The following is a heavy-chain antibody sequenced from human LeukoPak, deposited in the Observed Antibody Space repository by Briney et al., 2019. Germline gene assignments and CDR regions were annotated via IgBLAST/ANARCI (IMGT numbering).Heavy chain of an antibody. CDR3: ARLNLAAREDY. CDR1: GGSFSGYY. J-gene: IGHJ4*02. CDR2: INHSGGT. V-gene: IGHV4-34*01. Sequence: ASETLSLTCAVYGGSFSGYYWSWIRQPPGKGLEWIGEINHSGGTNYNPSLKSRVTISVDTSKNQFSLKLSSVTAADTAVYYCARLNLAAREDYWGQGTLVTVSS. D-gene: IGHD6-6*01.